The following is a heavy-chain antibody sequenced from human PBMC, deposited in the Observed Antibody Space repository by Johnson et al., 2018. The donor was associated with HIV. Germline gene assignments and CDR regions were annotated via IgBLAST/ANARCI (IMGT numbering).Heavy chain of an antibody. J-gene: IGHJ3*02. CDR2: IYSAGDT. CDR1: GVTVSTNY. CDR3: AKLSDNDGFDI. D-gene: IGHD6-25*01. Sequence: VQLVESGGGLIQPGGSLRLSCAASGVTVSTNYMSWVRQAPGKGLELVSVIYSAGDTYYPGSVKGRFTISRDNSKNTVFLQMNRLRAEDTALYYCAKLSDNDGFDIWGQGTMVTVSS. V-gene: IGHV3-53*01.